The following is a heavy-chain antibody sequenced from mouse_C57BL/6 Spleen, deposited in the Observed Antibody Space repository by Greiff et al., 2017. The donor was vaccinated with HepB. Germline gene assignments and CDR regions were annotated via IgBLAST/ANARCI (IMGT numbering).Heavy chain of an antibody. CDR3: TPIYYYGSSYVRGDAMDY. CDR1: GFNIKDYY. V-gene: IGHV14-1*01. J-gene: IGHJ4*01. CDR2: IDPEDGDT. Sequence: VQLKHSGAEHVRPGASVKLSCTASGFNIKDYYMHWVKQRPEQGLEWIGRIDPEDGDTEYAPKFQGKATMTADTSSNTAYLQLSSLTSEDTAVYYCTPIYYYGSSYVRGDAMDYWGQGTSVTVSS. D-gene: IGHD1-1*01.